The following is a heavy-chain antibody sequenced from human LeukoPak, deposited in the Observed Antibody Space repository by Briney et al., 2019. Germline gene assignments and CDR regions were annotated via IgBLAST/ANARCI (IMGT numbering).Heavy chain of an antibody. CDR3: AKDKEGLDY. V-gene: IGHV3-9*01. CDR2: ISWNSGSI. CDR1: GFTFDDYA. J-gene: IGHJ4*02. Sequence: GGSLRLSCAASGFTFDDYAMHWFRQAPGKGLEWVSGISWNSGSIGYADSVKGRFTISRDNAKNSLYLQMNSLRAEDTALYYCAKDKEGLDYWGQGTLVTVSS.